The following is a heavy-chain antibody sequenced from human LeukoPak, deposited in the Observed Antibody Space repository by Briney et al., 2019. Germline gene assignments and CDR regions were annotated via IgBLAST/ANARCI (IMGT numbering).Heavy chain of an antibody. J-gene: IGHJ4*02. CDR3: AKMGDRTSSFYFDY. D-gene: IGHD2-21*01. V-gene: IGHV4-30-2*01. CDR1: GDSISSGGYY. Sequence: KPSETLSLTCTVSGDSISSGGYYWNWIRQPPGKGLEWIGYIYHSGPTYYNPSLKSRVTMSVDRSKNQFSLKLSSVTAADTAVYYCAKMGDRTSSFYFDYWGQGTLVSVSS. CDR2: IYHSGPT.